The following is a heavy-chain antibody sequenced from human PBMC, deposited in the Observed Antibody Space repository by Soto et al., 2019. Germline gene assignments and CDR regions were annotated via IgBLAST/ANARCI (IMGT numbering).Heavy chain of an antibody. V-gene: IGHV4-39*02. Sequence: QLQLQESGPGLVKPSETLSLTCTVSGGSISSSSYYWGWIRQPPGKGLEWIGSIYYSGSTYYNPSHKSRVTISVDTSKNHFSLKLSSVTAADTAVYYCATQEVGGSYVYTFDPWGQGTLVTVSS. D-gene: IGHD1-26*01. J-gene: IGHJ5*02. CDR1: GGSISSSSYY. CDR3: ATQEVGGSYVYTFDP. CDR2: IYYSGST.